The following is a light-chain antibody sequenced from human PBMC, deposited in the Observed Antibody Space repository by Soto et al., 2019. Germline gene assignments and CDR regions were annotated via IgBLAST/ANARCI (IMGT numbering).Light chain of an antibody. CDR2: AAS. V-gene: IGKV1-9*01. CDR1: QGINSY. J-gene: IGKJ2*01. Sequence: DIQLTQSPSFLSASVGDRVTITCRASQGINSYLAWYQQKPGKAPKLLIYAASTLQSGVPSRFSGSGSGTEFTLTISSLQPDDFATYYCQQYNSYSYTFGQGTKVDIK. CDR3: QQYNSYSYT.